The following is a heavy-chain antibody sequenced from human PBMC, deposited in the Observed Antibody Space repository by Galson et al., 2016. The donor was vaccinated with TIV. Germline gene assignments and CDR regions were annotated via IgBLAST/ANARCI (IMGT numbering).Heavy chain of an antibody. CDR2: IDPSDSYS. CDR3: ARQSGSTQNWFDP. V-gene: IGHV5-10-1*01. J-gene: IGHJ5*02. Sequence: QSGAEVKKPGESLRISCKGSGYSFTIYWIAWVRQMPGKGLEWMGSIDPSDSYSKYSPSFQGHVTISADKSINTAYLQWSSLEASDTAMYYCARQSGSTQNWFDPWGQGTLVTVSS. D-gene: IGHD1-7*01. CDR1: GYSFTIYW.